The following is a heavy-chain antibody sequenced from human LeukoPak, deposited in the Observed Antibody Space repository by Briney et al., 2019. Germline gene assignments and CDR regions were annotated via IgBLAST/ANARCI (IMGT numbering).Heavy chain of an antibody. Sequence: PSETLSLTCTVSGGSIGSYYWSWIRQPPGKGLEWIGYIFYSGSTNYNPSLKSRVAISVDTSKNQFSLKLSSVTAADTAVYYCARVREYSYGYFDYWGQGTLVTVSS. J-gene: IGHJ4*02. D-gene: IGHD5-18*01. V-gene: IGHV4-59*01. CDR1: GGSIGSYY. CDR3: ARVREYSYGYFDY. CDR2: IFYSGST.